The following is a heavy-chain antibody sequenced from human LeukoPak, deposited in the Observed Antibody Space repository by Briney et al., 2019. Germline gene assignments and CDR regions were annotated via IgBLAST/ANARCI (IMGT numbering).Heavy chain of an antibody. CDR2: ISHSGST. CDR3: ARGPYTNTNYFDP. CDR1: TYSISSGYF. J-gene: IGHJ5*02. Sequence: PSETLSLTCGVSTYSISSGYFWGWLRQSPGRGLEWIGSISHSGSTYYNPSLESRVTISLDTSKNQFSLKLGSVTAADTAVYFCARGPYTNTNYFDPWGQGTQVTVTS. V-gene: IGHV4-38-2*01. D-gene: IGHD2-2*02.